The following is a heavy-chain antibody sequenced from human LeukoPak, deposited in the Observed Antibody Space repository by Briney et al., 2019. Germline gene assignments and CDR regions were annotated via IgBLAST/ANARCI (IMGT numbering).Heavy chain of an antibody. CDR2: ISGSGGST. J-gene: IGHJ6*02. CDR3: AKGPRGSGARGYYYYGMDV. D-gene: IGHD2-15*01. V-gene: IGHV3-23*01. Sequence: GSLRLSCAASGFTFSSYAMSWVRQAPGKGLEWVSAISGSGGSTYYADSVKGRFTISRDNSKNTLYLQMNSLRAEDTAVYYCAKGPRGSGARGYYYYGMDVWGQGTTVTVSS. CDR1: GFTFSSYA.